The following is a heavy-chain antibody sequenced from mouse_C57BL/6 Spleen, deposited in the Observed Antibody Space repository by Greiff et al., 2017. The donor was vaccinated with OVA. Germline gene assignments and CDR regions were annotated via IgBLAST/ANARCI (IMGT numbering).Heavy chain of an antibody. CDR3: AREDLYYAMDY. J-gene: IGHJ4*01. Sequence: QVQLQQSGAELARPGASVKLSCKASGYTFTSYGISWVKQRTGQGLEWIGEIYPRSGNTYYNEKFKGKATLTADKSSSTAYMELRSLTSEDSADDCCAREDLYYAMDYWGQGTSVTVSS. CDR1: GYTFTSYG. CDR2: IYPRSGNT. V-gene: IGHV1-81*01.